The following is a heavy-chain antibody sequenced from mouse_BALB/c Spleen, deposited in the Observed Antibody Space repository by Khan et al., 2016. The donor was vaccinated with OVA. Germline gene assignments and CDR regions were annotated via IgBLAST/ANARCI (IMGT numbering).Heavy chain of an antibody. Sequence: QVTLKESGPGLVQPSQSLSITCTVSGFSLTTYGVHWVRQSPGKGLEWLGLIWNGGNTDYNAAFISRLSITKDNSKSQVFFKMNSLQADDTAMYYCARNSYMYDFTYWGQGTLVTVSA. V-gene: IGHV2-2*01. J-gene: IGHJ3*01. CDR1: GFSLTTYG. CDR2: IWNGGNT. CDR3: ARNSYMYDFTY. D-gene: IGHD2-14*01.